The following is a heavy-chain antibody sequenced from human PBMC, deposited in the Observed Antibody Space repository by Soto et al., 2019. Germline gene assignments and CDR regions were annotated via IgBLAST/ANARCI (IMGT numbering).Heavy chain of an antibody. CDR2: IYYSGST. Sequence: QLQLQESGPGLMKPSETLSLTCTVSGGSISSSSYYWGWIRQPPGKGLEWIGSIYYSGSTYYNPSLKSRVTISVDTSKNQFSLKLSSVTAADTAVYYCARLEQDYYYYGMDVWGQGTTVTVSS. CDR3: ARLEQDYYYYGMDV. J-gene: IGHJ6*02. V-gene: IGHV4-39*01. CDR1: GGSISSSSYY.